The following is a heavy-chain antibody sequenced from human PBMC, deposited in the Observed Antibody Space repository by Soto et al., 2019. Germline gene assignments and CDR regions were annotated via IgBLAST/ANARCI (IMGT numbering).Heavy chain of an antibody. CDR2: IWYDGSNK. Sequence: QVQLVESGGGVVQPGMSLRLSCAASGFTFSSYGMHWVRQAPGKGLEWVALIWYDGSNKYYADSVKGRFTISRDNSRDTLYLHVNSLRAEETAVYYWSRVGDYFDYLGQGNLVPVSS. D-gene: IGHD1-26*01. CDR1: GFTFSSYG. J-gene: IGHJ4*02. V-gene: IGHV3-33*01. CDR3: SRVGDYFDY.